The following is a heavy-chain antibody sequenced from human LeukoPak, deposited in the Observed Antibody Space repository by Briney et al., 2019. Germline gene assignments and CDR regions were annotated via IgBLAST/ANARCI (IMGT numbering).Heavy chain of an antibody. D-gene: IGHD6-13*01. J-gene: IGHJ5*02. Sequence: GGSLRLSCAASGFTFSSYGMNWVRQAPGKGLEWVSSISSSSSYIYYADSVKGRFTISRDNAKNSLYLQMNSLRAEDTAVYYCARGPYSSSWYDWFDPWGQGTLVTVSS. CDR1: GFTFSSYG. V-gene: IGHV3-21*01. CDR3: ARGPYSSSWYDWFDP. CDR2: ISSSSSYI.